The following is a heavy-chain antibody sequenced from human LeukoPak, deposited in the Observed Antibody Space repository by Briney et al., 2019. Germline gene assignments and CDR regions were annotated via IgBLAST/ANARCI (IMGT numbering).Heavy chain of an antibody. J-gene: IGHJ4*02. CDR1: GFTFDDYG. CDR2: IRYDGSNK. CDR3: AKGSWGFGDYPGLDY. Sequence: PGGSLRLSCAASGFTFDDYGMHWVRQAPGKGLEWVAFIRYDGSNKYYADSVKGRFTISRDNSKNTLYLQMNSLRAEDTAVYYCAKGSWGFGDYPGLDYWGQGTLVTVSS. V-gene: IGHV3-30*02. D-gene: IGHD3-10*01.